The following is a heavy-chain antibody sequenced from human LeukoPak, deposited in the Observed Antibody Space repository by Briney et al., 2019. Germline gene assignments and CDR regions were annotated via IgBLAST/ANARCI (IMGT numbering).Heavy chain of an antibody. D-gene: IGHD2-2*01. V-gene: IGHV3-7*01. CDR3: ARALDSSSSRYQAFEY. CDR2: IKQDESEK. CDR1: GFSLRNYW. Sequence: PGGSLRLSCVASGFSLRNYWMSWVRQAPGKGLEWVANIKQDESEKYYVDSVKGQFTISRDNAKNSLYLQMNSLRAEDTAVYYCARALDSSSSRYQAFEYWGQGTLVTVSS. J-gene: IGHJ4*02.